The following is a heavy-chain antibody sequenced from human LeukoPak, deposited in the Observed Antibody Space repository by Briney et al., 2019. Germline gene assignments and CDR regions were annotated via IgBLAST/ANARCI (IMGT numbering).Heavy chain of an antibody. D-gene: IGHD6-13*01. CDR1: GFTFSSYW. CDR3: ARGDSSNYDHAFDF. V-gene: IGHV3-7*01. CDR2: IKQEGSEK. Sequence: QPGGSLRLSCAASGFTFSSYWMSWVRQAPGKGLEWVANIKQEGSEKYYVDSVKGRFTISRDNAKNSLGLQMNSLRAEDTAVYYCARGDSSNYDHAFDFWGQGTLVTVSS. J-gene: IGHJ3*01.